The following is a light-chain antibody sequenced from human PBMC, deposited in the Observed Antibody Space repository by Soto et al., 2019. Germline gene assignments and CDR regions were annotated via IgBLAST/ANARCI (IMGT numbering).Light chain of an antibody. J-gene: IGKJ3*01. CDR1: QSVSSY. CDR3: QHRSNWPPRFT. Sequence: EIVLTQSPATLSLSPGEIATLSCRASQSVSSYLAWYQQKPGQAPRLLIYDASNRATGIPARFSGSGSGTDFTLTISSLEPEDFAVYDCQHRSNWPPRFTFGPGTKVDIK. CDR2: DAS. V-gene: IGKV3-11*01.